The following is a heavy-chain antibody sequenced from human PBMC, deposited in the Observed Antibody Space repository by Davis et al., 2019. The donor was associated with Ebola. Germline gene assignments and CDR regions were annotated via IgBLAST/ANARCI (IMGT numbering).Heavy chain of an antibody. V-gene: IGHV4-59*12. CDR1: GGSISSYY. CDR2: IYYSGST. CDR3: ARGGVIQWLVQYYYGMDV. Sequence: SETLSLTCTVSGGSISSYYWSWIRQPPGKGLEWIGYIYYSGSTNYNPSLKSRVTISVDTSKNQFSLKLSSVTAADTAVYYCARGGVIQWLVQYYYGMDVWGKGTTVTVSS. D-gene: IGHD6-19*01. J-gene: IGHJ6*04.